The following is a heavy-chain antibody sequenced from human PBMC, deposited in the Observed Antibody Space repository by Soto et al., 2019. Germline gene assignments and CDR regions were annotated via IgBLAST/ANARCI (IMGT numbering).Heavy chain of an antibody. V-gene: IGHV4-31*03. D-gene: IGHD2-21*02. J-gene: IGHJ4*02. Sequence: QVQLQESGPGLVKPSQTLSLTCTVSGGSISSGGNYWSWFRQHPGKGLEWIGYIYYSGSTYYNPSLKSRVTISLDTSKNQFSLKLSSVTAADTAVYYCARVFCGGNCYPNYWGQGTLVTVSS. CDR1: GGSISSGGNY. CDR3: ARVFCGGNCYPNY. CDR2: IYYSGST.